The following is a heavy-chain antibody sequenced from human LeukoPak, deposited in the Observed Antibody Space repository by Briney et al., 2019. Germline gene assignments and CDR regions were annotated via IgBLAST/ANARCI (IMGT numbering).Heavy chain of an antibody. V-gene: IGHV4-31*03. CDR1: GGSISSSGYY. D-gene: IGHD1-14*01. Sequence: SQTLSLTCSVSGGSISSSGYYWSWIRQHPEKGLEWIGYIYYSGSTYYNPSLKSRVTMSVDTSKNQFSLKLSSVTAADTAVYYCARDRTNYFGSDVWGQGTTVTVSS. J-gene: IGHJ6*02. CDR2: IYYSGST. CDR3: ARDRTNYFGSDV.